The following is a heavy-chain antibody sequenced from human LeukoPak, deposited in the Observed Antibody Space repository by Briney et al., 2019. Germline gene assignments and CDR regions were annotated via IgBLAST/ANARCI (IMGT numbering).Heavy chain of an antibody. Sequence: SETLSPSCTVSGGSITIVGYYWSWIRQHPGKGLEWIGFIYYTGTTTYYNPSLKSRATISVDTSKNHFSLKLTSVTAADTAVYYCARATGEAAAADFHPWGQGTLVNVSS. D-gene: IGHD6-13*01. CDR3: ARATGEAAAADFHP. CDR2: IYYTGTT. V-gene: IGHV4-31*03. CDR1: GGSITIVGYY. J-gene: IGHJ5*02.